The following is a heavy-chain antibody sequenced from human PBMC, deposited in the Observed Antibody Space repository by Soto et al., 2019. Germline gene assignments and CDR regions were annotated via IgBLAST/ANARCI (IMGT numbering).Heavy chain of an antibody. D-gene: IGHD2-15*01. J-gene: IGHJ6*02. CDR2: IVVGSGNT. CDR1: GFTFTSSA. Sequence: SVKVSCKASGFTFTSSAVQWVRQARGQRLEWIGWIVVGSGNTNYAQKFQERVTITRDMSTSTAYMELSSLRSEDTAVYYCAAKLGYCSGGSCYYYYYGMDVWGQ. CDR3: AAKLGYCSGGSCYYYYYGMDV. V-gene: IGHV1-58*01.